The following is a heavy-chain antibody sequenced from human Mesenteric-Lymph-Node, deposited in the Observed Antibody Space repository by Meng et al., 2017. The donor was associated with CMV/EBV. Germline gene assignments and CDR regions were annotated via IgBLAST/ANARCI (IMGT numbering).Heavy chain of an antibody. CDR3: ARLRGGGCSSTSCSNAFDI. CDR2: ISSSSSII. J-gene: IGHJ3*02. Sequence: GESLKISCAASGFTFSSYSMNWVRQAPGKGLEWVSYISSSSSIIYYGDSVKGRFTISRDNAKNSLYLQMNSLRAEDTAVYYCARLRGGGCSSTSCSNAFDIWGQGTMVTVSS. V-gene: IGHV3-48*04. D-gene: IGHD2-2*01. CDR1: GFTFSSYS.